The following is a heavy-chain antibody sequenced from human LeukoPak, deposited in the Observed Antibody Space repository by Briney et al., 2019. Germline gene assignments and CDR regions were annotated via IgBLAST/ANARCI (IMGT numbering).Heavy chain of an antibody. CDR2: ISYDGSNK. J-gene: IGHJ6*02. CDR1: GFTFSSYA. CDR3: AKSQHYYDSSGLLYYYYYYGMDV. V-gene: IGHV3-30-3*02. Sequence: PGRSLRLPCAASGFTFSSYAMHWVRQAPGKGLEWVAVISYDGSNKYYADSVKGRFTISRDNSKNTLYLQMNSLRAEDTAVYYCAKSQHYYDSSGLLYYYYYYGMDVWGQGTTVTVSS. D-gene: IGHD3-22*01.